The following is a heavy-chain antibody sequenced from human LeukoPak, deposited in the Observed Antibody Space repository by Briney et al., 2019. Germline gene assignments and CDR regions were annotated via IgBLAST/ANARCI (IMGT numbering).Heavy chain of an antibody. CDR2: ISYDGSNK. CDR1: GFTFSSYG. J-gene: IGHJ6*02. D-gene: IGHD3-10*01. CDR3: AKGGPLWFGTNYYYYGMDV. Sequence: GGSLRLSCAASGFTFSSYGMHWVRQAPGKGLEWVAVISYDGSNKYYVDSGKGRFTISRDNSKNTLYLQMNSLRAEDTAVYYCAKGGPLWFGTNYYYYGMDVWGQGTTVTVSS. V-gene: IGHV3-30*18.